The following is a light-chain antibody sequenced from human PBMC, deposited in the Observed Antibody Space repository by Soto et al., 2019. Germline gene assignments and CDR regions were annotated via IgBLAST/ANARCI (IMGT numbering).Light chain of an antibody. CDR2: DAS. Sequence: EIVLTQSPATLSLSPGERATLSCRASQSVSSYLAWYQQKPGQAPRLLIYDASNRATGIPARFSGSGSGTAFTITISSLEPEDFAVYYCQQRSNWPRFTFGPGTKVDIK. CDR3: QQRSNWPRFT. J-gene: IGKJ3*01. V-gene: IGKV3-11*01. CDR1: QSVSSY.